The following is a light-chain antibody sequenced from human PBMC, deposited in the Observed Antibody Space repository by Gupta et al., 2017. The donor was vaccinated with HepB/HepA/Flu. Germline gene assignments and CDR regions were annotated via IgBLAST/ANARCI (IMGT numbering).Light chain of an antibody. J-gene: IGLJ2*01. CDR3: NSRDSSGNHPVV. V-gene: IGLV3-19*01. CDR2: GKN. CDR1: SLRRYY. Sequence: SSELTQDPAVSVALGQTVRITCQGDSLRRYYASWYQQKPGQAPVLVIYGKNNRPSGIPDRFSCSSSGNTASLTITGAQAEDEADYYCNSRDSSGNHPVVFGGGTKLTVL.